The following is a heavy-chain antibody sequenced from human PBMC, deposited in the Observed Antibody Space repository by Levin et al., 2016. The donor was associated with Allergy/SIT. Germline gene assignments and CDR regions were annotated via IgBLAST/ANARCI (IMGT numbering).Heavy chain of an antibody. V-gene: IGHV4-31*03. J-gene: IGHJ6*02. CDR3: ARDGYLEYNGRGSYYYYGMDV. CDR2: IYYSGST. Sequence: LSCTVSGGSISSGGYYWSWIRQHPGKGLEWIGYIYYSGSTYYNPSLKSRVTISVDTSKNQFSLKLSSVTAADTAVYYCARDGYLEYNGRGSYYYYGMDVWGQGTTVTVSS. D-gene: IGHD1-26*01. CDR1: GGSISSGGYY.